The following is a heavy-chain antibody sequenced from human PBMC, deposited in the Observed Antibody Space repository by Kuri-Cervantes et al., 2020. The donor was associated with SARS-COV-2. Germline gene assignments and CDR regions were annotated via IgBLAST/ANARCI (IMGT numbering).Heavy chain of an antibody. CDR3: ASDGVSRSLSLDF. D-gene: IGHD5/OR15-5a*01. CDR2: IMPDLGMP. CDR1: GGTFSSAI. V-gene: IGHV1-69*10. Sequence: SVKVSCKASGGTFSSAIISWVRQAPGQGLEWMGGIMPDLGMPNYAQKFRGRVTITADTSTTTAYLELSGLRSEDTALYYCASDGVSRSLSLDFWGQGTLVTVSS. J-gene: IGHJ4*02.